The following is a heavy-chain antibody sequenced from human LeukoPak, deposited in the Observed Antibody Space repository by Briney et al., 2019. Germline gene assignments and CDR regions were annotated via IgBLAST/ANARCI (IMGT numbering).Heavy chain of an antibody. CDR1: GFTFSNYA. V-gene: IGHV3-23*01. CDR2: ISGSGRGGAT. CDR3: AKSGLNRFDY. D-gene: IGHD2-15*01. J-gene: IGHJ4*02. Sequence: GGSLRLSCAASGFTFSNYAMSWVRQAPGRGLEWVSNISGSGRGGATYYADSVKGRFTIPRDNSKNTLYLQMNSLRAEDTAVYYCAKSGLNRFDYWGQGTLVTVSS.